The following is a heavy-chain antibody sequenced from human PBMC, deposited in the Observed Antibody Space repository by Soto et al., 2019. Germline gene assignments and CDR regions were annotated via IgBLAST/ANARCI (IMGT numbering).Heavy chain of an antibody. V-gene: IGHV4-34*01. D-gene: IGHD3-9*01. CDR1: GGSFSDYY. J-gene: IGHJ5*02. CDR2: INHSGNT. Sequence: SETLSLTCAVYGGSFSDYYWDWIRQPPGKGLEWIGEINHSGNTNYNPSLKSRVTISLDTSKNQLSVKLRSVTAADTAVYYCGRGRDYYNILSGYVNWVDPWGQGTLFTLS. CDR3: GRGRDYYNILSGYVNWVDP.